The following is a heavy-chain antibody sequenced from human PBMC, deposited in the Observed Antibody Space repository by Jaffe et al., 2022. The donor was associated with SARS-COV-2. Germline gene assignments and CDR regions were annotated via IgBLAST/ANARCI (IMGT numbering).Heavy chain of an antibody. CDR3: ARDVAEATTGTGDHDY. D-gene: IGHD1-1*01. V-gene: IGHV3-48*01. CDR1: GFTFRTYS. Sequence: EVQLVESGGGLVQPGGSLRLSCAASGFTFRTYSMNWVRQAPGKGLEWVSYISSSSTTIYYADSVKGRFTISRDNAKNSLYLQMNSLRAEDTAVYYCARDVAEATTGTGDHDYWGQGTLVTVSS. CDR2: ISSSSTTI. J-gene: IGHJ4*02.